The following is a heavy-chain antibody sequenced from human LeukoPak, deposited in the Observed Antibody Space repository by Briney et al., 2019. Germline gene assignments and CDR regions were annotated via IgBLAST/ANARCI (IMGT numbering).Heavy chain of an antibody. CDR3: ARLGVTAIYSYSGLHFDY. V-gene: IGHV4-59*08. CDR1: GVSISSYY. CDR2: IYYSGGT. J-gene: IGHJ4*02. Sequence: SETLSLTCTVSGVSISSYYWSWIRQPPGKGLGWIGYIYYSGGTNYNPSLKSRVTISVDTSKNQFSLKLSSVTAADTAVYYCARLGVTAIYSYSGLHFDYWGQGTLVTVSS. D-gene: IGHD2-21*02.